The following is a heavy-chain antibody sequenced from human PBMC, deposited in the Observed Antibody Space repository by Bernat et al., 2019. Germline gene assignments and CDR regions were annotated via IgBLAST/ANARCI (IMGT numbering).Heavy chain of an antibody. D-gene: IGHD4-17*01. CDR2: ISYDGSNK. CDR1: GFTFSSYA. J-gene: IGHJ4*02. V-gene: IGHV3-30*01. Sequence: QVQLVESGGGVVQPGRSLRLSCAASGFTFSSYAMHWVRQAPGKGLEWVAVISYDGSNKYYADSVKGRFTISRDNSKNTLYLQMNSLRAEDTAVYYCARGRGGTTVTCFDYWGQGTLVTVSS. CDR3: ARGRGGTTVTCFDY.